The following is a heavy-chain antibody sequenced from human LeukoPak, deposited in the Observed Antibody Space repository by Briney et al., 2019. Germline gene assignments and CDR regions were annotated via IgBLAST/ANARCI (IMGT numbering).Heavy chain of an antibody. CDR3: AKDGDAYTEFYYYYMDV. Sequence: GGSLRLSCAASGFTFSDYGLHWVRQAPGKGLEWVALIWHDGSNKYYADSVMGRFTISRDNSKNTLYLQMNSLRAEDTAMYYCAKDGDAYTEFYYYYMDVWGKGATVTVSS. D-gene: IGHD5-24*01. CDR1: GFTFSDYG. V-gene: IGHV3-33*06. CDR2: IWHDGSNK. J-gene: IGHJ6*03.